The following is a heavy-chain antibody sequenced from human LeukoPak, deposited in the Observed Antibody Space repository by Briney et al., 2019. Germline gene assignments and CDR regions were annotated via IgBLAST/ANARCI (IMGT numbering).Heavy chain of an antibody. CDR3: ARGKVVAATHFDY. V-gene: IGHV4-61*01. D-gene: IGHD2-15*01. Sequence: PSETLSLTCTVSGGSFSSGSYYWSWIRQPPGKGLEWIGYIYYSGSTNYNPSLKSRVTISVDTSKNQFSLKLSSVTAADTAVYYCARGKVVAATHFDYWGQGTLVTVSS. CDR1: GGSFSSGSYY. J-gene: IGHJ4*02. CDR2: IYYSGST.